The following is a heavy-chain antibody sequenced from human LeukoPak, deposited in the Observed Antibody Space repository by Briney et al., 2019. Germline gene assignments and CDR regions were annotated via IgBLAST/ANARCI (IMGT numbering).Heavy chain of an antibody. CDR1: GGTFSSYA. D-gene: IGHD2-15*01. CDR2: IIPIFGTA. J-gene: IGHJ4*02. Sequence: GASVKVSCTASGGTFSSYAISWVRQAPGQGLEWMGGIIPIFGTANYAQKFQGRVTITADESTSTAYMELSSLRSEDTGVYYCAREWCSGGSCYYNYWGQGTLVTVSS. CDR3: AREWCSGGSCYYNY. V-gene: IGHV1-69*01.